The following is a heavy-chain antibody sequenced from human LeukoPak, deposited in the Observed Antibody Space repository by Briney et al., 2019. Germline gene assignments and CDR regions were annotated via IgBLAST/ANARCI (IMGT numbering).Heavy chain of an antibody. V-gene: IGHV4-31*03. D-gene: IGHD3-10*01. CDR1: GGSISSGGYS. CDR3: ARAMLWFGEPYFDY. J-gene: IGHJ4*02. CDR2: IYYSGST. Sequence: PSETLSLTCTVSGGSISSGGYSWSWIRQHPGKGLEWIGYIYYSGSTYYNPSLKSRVTISVDTSKNQFSLKLSSVTAADTAVYYCARAMLWFGEPYFDYWGQGTLVTVSS.